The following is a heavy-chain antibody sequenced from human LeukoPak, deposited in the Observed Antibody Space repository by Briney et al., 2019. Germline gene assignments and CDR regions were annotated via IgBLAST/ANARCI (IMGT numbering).Heavy chain of an antibody. CDR2: IYYSGST. CDR1: GGSISSGDYY. V-gene: IGHV4-30-4*01. CDR3: AREVKPPARYTYYYDSSAPPY. J-gene: IGHJ4*02. D-gene: IGHD3-22*01. Sequence: PSETLSLTRTVSGGSISSGDYYWSWIRQPPGKGLEWIGYIYYSGSTYYNPSLKSRVTISVDTSKNQFSLKLSSVTAADTAVYYCAREVKPPARYTYYYDSSAPPYWGQGTLVTVSS.